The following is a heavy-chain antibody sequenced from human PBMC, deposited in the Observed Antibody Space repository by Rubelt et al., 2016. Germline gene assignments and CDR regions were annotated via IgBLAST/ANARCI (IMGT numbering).Heavy chain of an antibody. D-gene: IGHD3-16*01. J-gene: IGHJ3*01. CDR3: ANFWGG. CDR2: ISGGSTAI. V-gene: IGHV3-48*02. Sequence: VQLVESGGGLVQPGGSLRLSCAASGFTFSNHSMNWVRQAPGKGLEWVSYISGGSTAIYYADSVKGRFTISRDNAKNSLYLQMKSLRDEDTAVYYCANFWGGWGQGTMVTVS. CDR1: GFTFSNHS.